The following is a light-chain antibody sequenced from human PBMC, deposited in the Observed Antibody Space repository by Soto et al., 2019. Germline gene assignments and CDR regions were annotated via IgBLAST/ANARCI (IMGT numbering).Light chain of an antibody. J-gene: IGLJ2*01. CDR2: SND. V-gene: IGLV1-44*01. Sequence: QSVLTQPPSASGTPGQRVTISCSGSSSNIGSNTVTWYQHLPGTAPKLLIYSNDQRPSGVPDRFSGSKSGTSASLAISGLQYDDEADYYCASWDASRKGVVFGGGTKLTAL. CDR1: SSNIGSNT. CDR3: ASWDASRKGVV.